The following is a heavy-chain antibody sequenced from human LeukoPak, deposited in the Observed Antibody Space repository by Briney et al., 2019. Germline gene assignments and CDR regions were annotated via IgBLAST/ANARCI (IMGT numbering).Heavy chain of an antibody. CDR3: ARETVLTMGSDAFDI. CDR1: GYIFTTHY. V-gene: IGHV1-2*02. J-gene: IGHJ3*02. D-gene: IGHD3-10*01. CDR2: INPKSGDT. Sequence: GASVKVSCKPSGYIFTTHYIHWVRQAPGEGLEWMGWINPKSGDTKYAQKFQVRVTMTRDTSISTAFMELSSLRSDDTAVYYCARETVLTMGSDAFDIWGQGTMVTVSS.